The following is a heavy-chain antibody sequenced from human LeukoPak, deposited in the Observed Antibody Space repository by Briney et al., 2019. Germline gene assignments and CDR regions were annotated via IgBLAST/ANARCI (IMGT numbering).Heavy chain of an antibody. J-gene: IGHJ3*02. CDR2: INPSGGST. CDR3: ARDYYDSSGYDAFDI. D-gene: IGHD3-22*01. CDR1: GYTFTSYY. V-gene: IGHV1-46*01. Sequence: ASVKVSCKASGYTFTSYYMHWVRQAPGQGLEWMGIINPSGGSTSYAQKLQGRVTMTTDTSTSTAYMELRSLRSDDTAVYYCARDYYDSSGYDAFDIWGQGTMVTVSS.